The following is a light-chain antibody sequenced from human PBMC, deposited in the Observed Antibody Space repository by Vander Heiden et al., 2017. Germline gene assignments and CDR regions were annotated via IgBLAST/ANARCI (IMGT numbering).Light chain of an antibody. V-gene: IGLV3-9*01. CDR2: RDS. Sequence: SYELTQPPSVSVALGPTARITCGGNNIGSKNVHWYQQRPGQAPVLVIYRDSNRPSGIPERFSGSNSGNTATLTISRAQAGDEADYYCQVWDTRTVVFGGGTKLTVL. CDR1: NIGSKN. J-gene: IGLJ2*01. CDR3: QVWDTRTVV.